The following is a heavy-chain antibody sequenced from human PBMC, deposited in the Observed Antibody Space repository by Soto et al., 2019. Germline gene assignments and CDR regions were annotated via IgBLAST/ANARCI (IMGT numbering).Heavy chain of an antibody. CDR1: GYTFTSYY. Sequence: QVQLVQSGAEVKKPGASVKVSCKASGYTFTSYYMHWVRQAPGQGLEWMGIINPSGGSTSYAQKFQGRVTMTRDTSTCTVYMELSSLRSEDTAVYYCARAPLLTPFDYWGQGTLVTVSS. J-gene: IGHJ4*02. CDR3: ARAPLLTPFDY. V-gene: IGHV1-46*01. D-gene: IGHD7-27*01. CDR2: INPSGGST.